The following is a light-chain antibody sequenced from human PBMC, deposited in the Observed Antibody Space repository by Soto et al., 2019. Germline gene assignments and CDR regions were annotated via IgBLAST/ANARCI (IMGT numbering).Light chain of an antibody. Sequence: QPVLTQSPSASASLGASVKLTCTLSSGHSSFAIAWHQQQPEKGPRFLIKIKSDGSHTKGDGIPDRFSGSSSGAERYLTISSLQSEDEADYYCQTWGTGIQGVFGGGTKLTVL. CDR3: QTWGTGIQGV. V-gene: IGLV4-69*01. CDR2: IKSDGSH. J-gene: IGLJ3*02. CDR1: SGHSSFA.